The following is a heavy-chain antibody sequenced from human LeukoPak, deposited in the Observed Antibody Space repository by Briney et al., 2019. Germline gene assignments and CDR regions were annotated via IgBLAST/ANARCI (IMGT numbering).Heavy chain of an antibody. CDR3: ARGREYSSSSEGDQFDY. CDR1: GYTFTSYG. J-gene: IGHJ4*02. V-gene: IGHV1-18*01. Sequence: ASVKVSCKASGYTFTSYGISWVRQAPGQGLEWMGWISAYNGNTNYAQKLQGRVTMTTDTSTSTAYMELRSLRSDDTAVYYCARGREYSSSSEGDQFDYWGQGTLVTVSS. D-gene: IGHD6-6*01. CDR2: ISAYNGNT.